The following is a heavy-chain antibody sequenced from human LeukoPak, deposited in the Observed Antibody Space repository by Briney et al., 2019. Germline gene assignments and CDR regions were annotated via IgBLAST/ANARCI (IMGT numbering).Heavy chain of an antibody. J-gene: IGHJ4*02. CDR3: AKGSSGWYYYFDY. V-gene: IGHV3-9*03. CDR2: ISWNSGSI. D-gene: IGHD6-19*01. CDR1: GFTFDDYA. Sequence: GGSLRLSCAASGFTFDDYAMHWVRQAPGKGLEWVSGISWNSGSIGYADSVKGRFTISRDNAKNSLYLQMNRLRAEDMALYYCAKGSSGWYYYFDYWGQGTLVTVSS.